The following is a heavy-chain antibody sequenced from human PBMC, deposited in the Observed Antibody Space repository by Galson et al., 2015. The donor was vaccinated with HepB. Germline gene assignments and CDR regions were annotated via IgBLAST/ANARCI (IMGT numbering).Heavy chain of an antibody. J-gene: IGHJ4*02. V-gene: IGHV1-18*04. CDR2: ISAYNGNI. CDR3: ARDALQYSSMWSAGSDC. D-gene: IGHD6-19*01. CDR1: GYTFNKYG. Sequence: SVKVSCKASGYTFNKYGINWVRQAPGQGLEWMGWISAYNGNINFAQKFQGRLTMTTDTSTTTAYMELRSLRSDDTAVFYCARDALQYSSMWSAGSDCWGQGTLVTVSS.